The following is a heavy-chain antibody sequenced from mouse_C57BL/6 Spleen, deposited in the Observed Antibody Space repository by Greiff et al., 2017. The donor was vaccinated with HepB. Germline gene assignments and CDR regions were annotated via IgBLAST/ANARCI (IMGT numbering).Heavy chain of an antibody. J-gene: IGHJ4*01. CDR3: ARDHYSNYYYAMDY. D-gene: IGHD2-5*01. V-gene: IGHV5-17*01. CDR1: GFTFSDYG. CDR2: ISSGSSTI. Sequence: EVHLVESGGGLVKPGGSLKLSCAASGFTFSDYGMHWVRQAPEKGLEWVAYISSGSSTIYYADTVKGRFTISRDNAKNTLFLQMTSLRSEDTAMYYCARDHYSNYYYAMDYWGQGTSVTVSS.